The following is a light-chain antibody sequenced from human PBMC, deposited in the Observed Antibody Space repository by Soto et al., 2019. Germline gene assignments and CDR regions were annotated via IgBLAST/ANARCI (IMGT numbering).Light chain of an antibody. J-gene: IGKJ1*01. CDR3: QHYKSYPWT. CDR1: QSVSSSH. CDR2: DTS. Sequence: EVEWTQSPGTLSLSPGERATLSCRASQSVSSSHLAWYQQKRGQAPRLLIYDTSTRATGIPDRFSDSGSGTDFTLTISSLQPGDLATYYCQHYKSYPWTFGQGTKVDIK. V-gene: IGKV3-20*01.